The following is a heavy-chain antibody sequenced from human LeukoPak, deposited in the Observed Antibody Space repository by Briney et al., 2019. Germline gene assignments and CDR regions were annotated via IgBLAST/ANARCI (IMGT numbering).Heavy chain of an antibody. CDR2: IYSSGST. J-gene: IGHJ4*02. Sequence: SETLSLTCSVSGGSIINHNWSWIRQPPGKGLEWIGYIYSSGSTNYNPSLKSRVTISVDRSKNQFSLKLSSVTAADTAVYYCARRRLTVTYPFDYWGQGTLVTVSS. V-gene: IGHV4-59*08. D-gene: IGHD4-17*01. CDR3: ARRRLTVTYPFDY. CDR1: GGSIINHN.